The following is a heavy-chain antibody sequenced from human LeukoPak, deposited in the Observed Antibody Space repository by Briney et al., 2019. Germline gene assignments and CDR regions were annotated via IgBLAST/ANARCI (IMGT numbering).Heavy chain of an antibody. CDR3: ARESFGSGSYSDKNYYYYMDV. CDR1: GFTVSSNY. V-gene: IGHV3-53*01. D-gene: IGHD3-10*01. CDR2: IYSGGST. J-gene: IGHJ6*03. Sequence: GGSLRLSCAASGFTVSSNYMSWVRQAPGKGLEWVSVIYSGGSTYYADSVKGRFTISRDNSKNTLYLQMSSLRAEDTAVYYCARESFGSGSYSDKNYYYYMDVWGKGTTVTISS.